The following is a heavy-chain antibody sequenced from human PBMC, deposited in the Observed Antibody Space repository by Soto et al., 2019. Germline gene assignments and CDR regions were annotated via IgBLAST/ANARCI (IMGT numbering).Heavy chain of an antibody. D-gene: IGHD2-21*02. V-gene: IGHV1-69*02. Sequence: SVKVSCKASGGTFSSYTISWVRQAPGQGLEWMGRIIPILGIANYAQKFQGRVTITADKSTSTAYMELSSLRSEDTAVYYCARQIYCGGDCFYYYGMDVWGQGTTVTVSS. CDR1: GGTFSSYT. J-gene: IGHJ6*02. CDR2: IIPILGIA. CDR3: ARQIYCGGDCFYYYGMDV.